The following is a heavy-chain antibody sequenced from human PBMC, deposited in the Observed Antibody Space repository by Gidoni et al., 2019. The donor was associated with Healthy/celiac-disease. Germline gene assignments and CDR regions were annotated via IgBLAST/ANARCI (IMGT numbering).Heavy chain of an antibody. CDR3: ARGWADWSGFPNFDY. J-gene: IGHJ4*02. CDR1: GYTFTSYD. CDR2: MNANSGNT. D-gene: IGHD3-3*01. Sequence: QVQLVQSGAEVKKPGASVKVSCKASGYTFTSYDINWVRQATGQGLEWMGWMNANSGNTGYAHKVQGRVTMTRNTSISTAYMELSSLRSEDTAVYYCARGWADWSGFPNFDYWGQGTLVTVSS. V-gene: IGHV1-8*01.